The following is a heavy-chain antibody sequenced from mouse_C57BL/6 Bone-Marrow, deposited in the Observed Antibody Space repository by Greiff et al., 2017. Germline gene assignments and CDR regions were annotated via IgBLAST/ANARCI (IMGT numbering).Heavy chain of an antibody. V-gene: IGHV1-49*01. CDR3: ARGNYVGWYFDV. Sequence: LQQSGAELVRPGSSVKLSCKDSYFAFMAGAMHWVKQRPGHGLEWIGSFTMYSDATEYSENFKGKATLTANTSSSTAYMELSSLTSEDSAVYYCARGNYVGWYFDVWGTGTTVTVSS. D-gene: IGHD2-1*01. CDR2: FTMYSDAT. CDR1: YFAFMAGA. J-gene: IGHJ1*03.